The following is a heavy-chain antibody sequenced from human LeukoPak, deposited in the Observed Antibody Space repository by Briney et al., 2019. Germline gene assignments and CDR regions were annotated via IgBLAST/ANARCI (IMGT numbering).Heavy chain of an antibody. CDR1: GFTFSRHW. D-gene: IGHD6-19*01. Sequence: GGSLRLSCAASGFTFSRHWMSWVRQTPGKGLERVAYMNQDGSAIYYVDSVKGRFTISRDNAKNSLCLQMTGLTVADTAVYYCARTVPGYPDDYFDYWGQGTLVTVSS. CDR2: MNQDGSAI. V-gene: IGHV3-7*01. CDR3: ARTVPGYPDDYFDY. J-gene: IGHJ4*02.